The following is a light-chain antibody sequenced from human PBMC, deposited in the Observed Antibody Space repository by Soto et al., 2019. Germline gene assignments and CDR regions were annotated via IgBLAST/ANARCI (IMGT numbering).Light chain of an antibody. J-gene: IGKJ3*01. CDR3: QQYGSSPLT. CDR1: QSVSSSY. Sequence: EFVLTQSPGTLSLSPGERATLSCRASQSVSSSYLAWYQQKPGQAPRLLIYDASSRATGIPDRFSGSGSGTDFTLTISRLEPEDFAVYYCQQYGSSPLTFGPGTKVDIK. CDR2: DAS. V-gene: IGKV3-20*01.